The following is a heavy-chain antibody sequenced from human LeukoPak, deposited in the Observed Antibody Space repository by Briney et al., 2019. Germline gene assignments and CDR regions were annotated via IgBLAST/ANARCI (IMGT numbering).Heavy chain of an antibody. J-gene: IGHJ2*01. CDR2: FGSAGDT. D-gene: IGHD2-21*01. V-gene: IGHV3-13*01. CDR1: GFPFSAYD. CDR3: VRGAIPADNWYFAL. Sequence: GGSLRLSCATSGFPFSAYDMHWVRQAPGKGLEWFSAFGSAGDTYYPGSVKGRFTISRDYAKNSLFLQMNNLIAGDTAVYFCVRGAIPADNWYFALWGGGTLVTVSS.